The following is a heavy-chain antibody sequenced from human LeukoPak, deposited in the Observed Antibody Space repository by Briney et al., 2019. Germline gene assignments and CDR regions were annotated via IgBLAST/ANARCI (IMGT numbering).Heavy chain of an antibody. D-gene: IGHD5-18*01. CDR2: ISSSSSNYT. CDR1: GFTFSDYY. CDR3: ASPAIRGYSYGYDY. J-gene: IGHJ4*02. V-gene: IGHV3-11*06. Sequence: GGSLRLSCAASGFTFSDYYMSWIRQAPGKGLEWVSYISSSSSNYTNYADSVKGRFTISRDNAKNSLYLQMNSLRAEDTAVYYCASPAIRGYSYGYDYWGQGALVTVSS.